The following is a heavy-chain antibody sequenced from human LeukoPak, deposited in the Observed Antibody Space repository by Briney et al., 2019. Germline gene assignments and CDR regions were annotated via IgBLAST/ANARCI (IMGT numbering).Heavy chain of an antibody. D-gene: IGHD4-11*01. J-gene: IGHJ4*02. Sequence: GESLKISCKGSGCSFTTYWIGWVRQMPGKGLEWMGIIYPGDSDTRYSPSFQGQVTIPADKSISTAYLQWSSLKASDTAIYYCARHQYSNYVGGVDYWGQGTLVTVSS. CDR3: ARHQYSNYVGGVDY. V-gene: IGHV5-51*01. CDR1: GCSFTTYW. CDR2: IYPGDSDT.